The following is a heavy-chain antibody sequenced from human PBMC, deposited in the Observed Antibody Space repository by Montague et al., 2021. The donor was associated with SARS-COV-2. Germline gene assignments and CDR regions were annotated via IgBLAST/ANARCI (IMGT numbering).Heavy chain of an antibody. CDR3: ARETYTSGWFQQSDY. CDR1: GGSISSSNYH. D-gene: IGHD6-19*01. V-gene: IGHV4-39*01. Sequence: SETLSLTCTVSGGSISSSNYHWGWIRQPPGKGLEWIGSIYYSGTTYYXPSLQSRVTISVDTSKKQFSLKLSSVTAADTAVYYCARETYTSGWFQQSDYWGQGTLVTVSS. CDR2: IYYSGTT. J-gene: IGHJ4*02.